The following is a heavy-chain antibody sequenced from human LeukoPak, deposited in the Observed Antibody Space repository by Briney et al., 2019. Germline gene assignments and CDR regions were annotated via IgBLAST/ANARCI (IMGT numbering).Heavy chain of an antibody. Sequence: SETLSLTCTVSGGSISSGDYYWSWIRQPPGKGLEWIGYIYYSGSTYYNPSLESRVTISVDTSKNQFSLKLSSVTAADTAVYYCAREPAYCSSTSCPRGGFDPWGQGTLVTVSS. CDR1: GGSISSGDYY. CDR2: IYYSGST. D-gene: IGHD2-2*01. J-gene: IGHJ5*02. V-gene: IGHV4-30-4*01. CDR3: AREPAYCSSTSCPRGGFDP.